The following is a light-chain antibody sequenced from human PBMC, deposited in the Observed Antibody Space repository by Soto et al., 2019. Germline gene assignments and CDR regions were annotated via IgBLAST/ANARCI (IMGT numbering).Light chain of an antibody. V-gene: IGKV1-9*01. CDR2: PAS. J-gene: IGKJ4*01. Sequence: TQSPLSLPVTPGEPASISCRASQGLSSSLAWYQQRPGKAPQLLIYPASTLQSGVPARFSGSGSGTEFTLTISSLQSEDFATYYCQQLNAYPLTFGGGTKVDIK. CDR3: QQLNAYPLT. CDR1: QGLSSS.